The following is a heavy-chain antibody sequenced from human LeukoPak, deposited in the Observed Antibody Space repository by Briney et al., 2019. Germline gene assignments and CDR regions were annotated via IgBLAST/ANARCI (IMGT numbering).Heavy chain of an antibody. J-gene: IGHJ4*02. CDR1: GYTFTSYG. V-gene: IGHV1-18*01. Sequence: GASVKVSCKASGYTFTSYGISWVRQAPGQGLEWMGWISAYNGNTNYAQKFQGRVTMTRDTSISTAYMELSRLRSDDTAVYYCARVRSKVTPDYWGQGTLVTVSS. CDR2: ISAYNGNT. CDR3: ARVRSKVTPDY. D-gene: IGHD2-21*02.